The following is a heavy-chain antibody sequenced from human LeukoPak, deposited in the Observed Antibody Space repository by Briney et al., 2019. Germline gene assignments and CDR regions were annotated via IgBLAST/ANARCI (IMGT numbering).Heavy chain of an antibody. CDR1: GFTFSSYS. CDR3: ARDRGYCSGGSCYAQI. D-gene: IGHD2-15*01. V-gene: IGHV3-21*01. CDR2: ISSSSSYI. Sequence: PGGSLRLSCAASGFTFSSYSMNWVRQAPGKGLEWVSSISSSSSYIYYADSVKGRFTISRDNAKNSLYLQMNSLRAEDTAVYYCARDRGYCSGGSCYAQIWGRGTMVTVSS. J-gene: IGHJ3*02.